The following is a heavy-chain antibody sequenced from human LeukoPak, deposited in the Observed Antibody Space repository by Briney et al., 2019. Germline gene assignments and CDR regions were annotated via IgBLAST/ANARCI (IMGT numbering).Heavy chain of an antibody. V-gene: IGHV1-8*01. D-gene: IGHD3-3*01. CDR2: MNPNSSNT. CDR3: ARVYYDFWSGYLDAFDI. J-gene: IGHJ3*02. CDR1: GYTFTSYE. Sequence: ASVKVSCKASGYTFTSYEINWVRQATGHGLEWMGLMNPNSSNTGYAQKFQGRVTMTRNTSISTAYMELSSLRSEDTAVYYCARVYYDFWSGYLDAFDIWGQGTMVTVSS.